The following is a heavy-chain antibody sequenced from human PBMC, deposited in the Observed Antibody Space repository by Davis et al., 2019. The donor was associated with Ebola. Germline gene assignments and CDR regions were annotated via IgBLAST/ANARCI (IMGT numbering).Heavy chain of an antibody. CDR2: IGGDSRTI. CDR1: GFIFSTYV. Sequence: GGSLRLSCSASGFIFSTYVMSWVRQAPGKGLEWVSYIGGDSRTIYYADSVKGRFTISRDNAKNSLFLQMNSLRDTDTAVYYCARHDDYWGQVTLVTVSS. V-gene: IGHV3-48*02. CDR3: ARHDDY. J-gene: IGHJ4*02.